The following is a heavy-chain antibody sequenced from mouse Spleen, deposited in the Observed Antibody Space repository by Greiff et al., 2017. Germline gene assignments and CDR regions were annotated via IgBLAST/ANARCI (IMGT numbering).Heavy chain of an antibody. V-gene: IGHV1-87*01. J-gene: IGHJ2*01. D-gene: IGHD1-1*01. CDR2: IYPGDGDT. Sequence: VQRVESGAELARPGASVKLSCKASGYTFTSYWMQWVKQRPGQGLEWIGAIYPGDGDTRYTQKFKGKATLTADKSSSTAYMQLSSLASEDSAVYYCARYYYGSFDYWGQGTTLTVSS. CDR3: ARYYYGSFDY. CDR1: GYTFTSYW.